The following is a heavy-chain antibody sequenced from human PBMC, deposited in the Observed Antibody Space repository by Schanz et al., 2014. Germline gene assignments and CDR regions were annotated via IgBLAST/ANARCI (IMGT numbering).Heavy chain of an antibody. J-gene: IGHJ4*02. CDR2: IGTSGDT. CDR1: GLIFSNYV. CDR3: ARIGGSVFDY. Sequence: EVQLVESGGGLVQPGGSLKLSCAASGLIFSNYVMSWVRQAPGKGLEWVSTIGTSGDTNYAESVKGRFTISRDNSKNSLYLQMNSLRAEDTAVYYCARIGGSVFDYWGQGTLVTVSS. V-gene: IGHV3-23*04. D-gene: IGHD3-10*01.